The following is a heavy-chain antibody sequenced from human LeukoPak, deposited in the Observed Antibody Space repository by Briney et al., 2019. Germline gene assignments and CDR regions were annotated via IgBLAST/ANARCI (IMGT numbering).Heavy chain of an antibody. CDR1: GFSFNSYA. CDR3: VSGIWCGDDCYVPRYYYYGFDV. CDR2: VDIHGGNT. J-gene: IGHJ6*02. D-gene: IGHD2-21*02. Sequence: GGSLRLSCSASGFSFNSYAMRWVRQAPGRGLEYVSAVDIHGGNTYYADSVKGRFTISRDNSKNTLYLQMNSLRPDDTAIFYCVSGIWCGDDCYVPRYYYYGFDVWGQGTTVTVSS. V-gene: IGHV3-64D*06.